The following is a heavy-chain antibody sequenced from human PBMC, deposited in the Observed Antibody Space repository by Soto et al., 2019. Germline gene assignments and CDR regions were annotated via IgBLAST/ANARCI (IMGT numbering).Heavy chain of an antibody. CDR2: IIPIFGTA. J-gene: IGHJ6*02. V-gene: IGHV1-69*13. CDR1: GGTFSSYA. D-gene: IGHD3-10*01. Sequence: ASVKVSCKASGGTFSSYAISWVRQAPGQGLEWMGGIIPIFGTANYAQKFQGRVTITADESTSTAYMELSSLRSEDTAVYYCARGYYGSGSYYNGYYYYGMDVWGQGTTVTVSS. CDR3: ARGYYGSGSYYNGYYYYGMDV.